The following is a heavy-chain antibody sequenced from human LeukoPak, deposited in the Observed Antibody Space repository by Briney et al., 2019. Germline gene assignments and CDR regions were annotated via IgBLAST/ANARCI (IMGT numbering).Heavy chain of an antibody. CDR1: GFTFSDYY. J-gene: IGHJ6*02. CDR3: ARALSSPKQLANSPEYYYYYGMDV. CDR2: ISSSGSTI. V-gene: IGHV3-11*01. Sequence: GGSLRLSCAASGFTFSDYYMSWIRQAPGKGLEWVSYISSSGSTIYYADSVKGRFTISRDNAKNSLYLQMNSLRAEDTAVYYCARALSSPKQLANSPEYYYYYGMDVWGQGTTVTVSS. D-gene: IGHD6-6*01.